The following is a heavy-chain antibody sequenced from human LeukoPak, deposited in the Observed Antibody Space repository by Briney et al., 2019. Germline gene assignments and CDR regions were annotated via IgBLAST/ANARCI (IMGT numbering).Heavy chain of an antibody. CDR2: ITGSGATT. J-gene: IGHJ4*02. CDR3: ARDLYLSR. D-gene: IGHD2/OR15-2a*01. Sequence: GGSLRLSCVASGFALSNYALTWVRQAPGKGLEWVSSITGSGATTHYADSVKGRFTISRDNSKNTLYLQMNSLRAEDTAVYYCARDLYLSRWGQGTLVTVSS. CDR1: GFALSNYA. V-gene: IGHV3-23*01.